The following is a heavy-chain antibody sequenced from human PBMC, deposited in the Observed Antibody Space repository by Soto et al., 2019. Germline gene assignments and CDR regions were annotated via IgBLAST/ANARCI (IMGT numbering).Heavy chain of an antibody. J-gene: IGHJ6*02. CDR3: ARRRGGYGMDV. D-gene: IGHD2-15*01. CDR1: GFTVSSNY. CDR2: IYTGGST. V-gene: IGHV3-53*01. Sequence: LRLSCAASGFTVSSNYMSWVRQAPGKGLEWVSVIYTGGSTYYADSVKGRFTISRDNSKNTLFLQMNSLRAEDTALYYCARRRGGYGMDVWGQGTTVTVSS.